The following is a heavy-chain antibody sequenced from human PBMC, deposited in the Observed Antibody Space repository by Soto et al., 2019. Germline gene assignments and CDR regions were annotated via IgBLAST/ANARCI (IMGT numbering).Heavy chain of an antibody. Sequence: QMQLVQSGTEVKKTGSSVKISCKASGYSFTYRYLHWVRQAPGQPFEWMGWITVYNGDTKYAQRLPNRVTITMETSLTAVQMELLTLTSEHPAMYYCVRSPMAGPLPDDVLDEWGQGTMVTVSS. J-gene: IGHJ3*01. D-gene: IGHD3-10*01. CDR3: VRSPMAGPLPDDVLDE. V-gene: IGHV1-45*02. CDR2: ITVYNGDT. CDR1: GYSFTYRY.